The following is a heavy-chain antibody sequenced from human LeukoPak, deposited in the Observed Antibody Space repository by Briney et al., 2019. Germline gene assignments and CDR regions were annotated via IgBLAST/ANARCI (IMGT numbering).Heavy chain of an antibody. V-gene: IGHV3-30*04. CDR3: ARGIVVVPAAEYYYYYGMDV. Sequence: GGSLRLSCAASGFTFSSYAMHWVRQAPGKGLEWVAVISYDGSNKYYADSVKGRFTISRDNSKNKLYLRMSSMGAEDTGVYYCARGIVVVPAAEYYYYYGMDVWGQGTTVTVSS. J-gene: IGHJ6*02. D-gene: IGHD2-2*01. CDR1: GFTFSSYA. CDR2: ISYDGSNK.